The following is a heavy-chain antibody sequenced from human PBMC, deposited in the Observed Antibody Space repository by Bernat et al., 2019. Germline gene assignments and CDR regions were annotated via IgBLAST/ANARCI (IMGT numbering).Heavy chain of an antibody. CDR3: ARGWFGELYGMDV. CDR2: IKQDESEK. Sequence: VQLVESGGGLVQPGGSLRLSCAASGFTFNNYFMSWVRQAPGKGLEWVANIKQDESEKYYVDSVKGRFTISRDNARNSLFLQMNSLKAEDTAVYYCARGWFGELYGMDVWGQGTTVTVSS. J-gene: IGHJ6*02. V-gene: IGHV3-7*03. CDR1: GFTFNNYF. D-gene: IGHD3-10*01.